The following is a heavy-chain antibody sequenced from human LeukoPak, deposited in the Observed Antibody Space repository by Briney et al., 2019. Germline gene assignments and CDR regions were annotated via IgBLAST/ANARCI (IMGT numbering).Heavy chain of an antibody. D-gene: IGHD3-10*01. CDR2: ISGSGGST. J-gene: IGHJ6*02. V-gene: IGHV3-23*01. CDR3: AKELHGTLWFGELPLGMDV. CDR1: GFTFSSYA. Sequence: GGSLRLSCAASGFTFSSYAMSWVRQAPGKGLEWVSAISGSGGSTYYADSVKGRFTISRDNSKNTLYLQMNSLRAEDTAVYYCAKELHGTLWFGELPLGMDVWGQGTTVTVSS.